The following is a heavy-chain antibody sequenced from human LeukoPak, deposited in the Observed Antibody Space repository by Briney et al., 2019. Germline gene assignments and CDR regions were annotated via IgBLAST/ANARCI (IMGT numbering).Heavy chain of an antibody. Sequence: ASVRVSCKASGYTFTDHYMHWVRQAPGQGLEWVGWINPNSGGTNYAQKFQGRVTMTRDTSINTAYMEVSRLSSDDTAVYYCASTGGTSLEYWGQGTLVTVSS. V-gene: IGHV1-2*02. CDR1: GYTFTDHY. CDR2: INPNSGGT. J-gene: IGHJ4*02. D-gene: IGHD4-23*01. CDR3: ASTGGTSLEY.